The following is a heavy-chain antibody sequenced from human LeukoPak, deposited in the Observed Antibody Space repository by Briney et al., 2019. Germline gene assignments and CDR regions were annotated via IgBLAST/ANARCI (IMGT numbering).Heavy chain of an antibody. V-gene: IGHV3-15*01. J-gene: IGHJ6*02. Sequence: PGGSLRLSCAASGFTSSNAWMSWVRQAPGKGLEWVGRIKSKTDGGTTGYAAPVKGRFTISRDDSKNTLYLQMNSLKTEDTAVYYCTTRTYDNYYYYYGMDVWGQGTTVTVSS. CDR1: GFTSSNAW. CDR2: IKSKTDGGTT. CDR3: TTRTYDNYYYYYGMDV. D-gene: IGHD3-9*01.